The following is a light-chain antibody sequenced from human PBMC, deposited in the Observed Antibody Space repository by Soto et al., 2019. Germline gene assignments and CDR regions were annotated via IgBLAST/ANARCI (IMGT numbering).Light chain of an antibody. CDR2: AAS. CDR1: RAITNH. CDR3: QQNYITPLT. Sequence: DVQLTQSPSPLSASVGDRVSISRRASRAITNHLNWYQQKPGKAPILLVYAASTLETGVPSRFSGSGSGTHFTLTIDNLQPEDVATYFCQQNYITPLTFGGGTKVEI. J-gene: IGKJ4*01. V-gene: IGKV1-39*01.